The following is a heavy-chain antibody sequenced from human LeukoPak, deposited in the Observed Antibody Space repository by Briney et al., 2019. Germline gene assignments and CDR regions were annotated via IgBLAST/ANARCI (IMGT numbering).Heavy chain of an antibody. CDR1: GFTFSSYS. Sequence: GGSLRVCCAASGFTFSSYSMNWVRQAPGKGLEWVSYISDISTTIYYADSVKGRFTISRDNPKNSLYLQMNSLRVEDTAVYYCARKAYCGGGSCYGGPLKYYFDSWGQGTLVTVSS. J-gene: IGHJ4*02. D-gene: IGHD2-15*01. CDR3: ARKAYCGGGSCYGGPLKYYFDS. CDR2: ISDISTTI. V-gene: IGHV3-48*04.